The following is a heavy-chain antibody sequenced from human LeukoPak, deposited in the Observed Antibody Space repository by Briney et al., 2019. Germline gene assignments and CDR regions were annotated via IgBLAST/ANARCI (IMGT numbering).Heavy chain of an antibody. Sequence: ASVKVSCKASGYTFTSYGISWVRQAPGQGLEWMGWISAYNGNTNYAQKLQGRVTMTTDTSTSTAYMELRSLRSDDTAVYYCARDYTAGYSNLPDAFDIWGQGTMVTVSS. CDR2: ISAYNGNT. CDR3: ARDYTAGYSNLPDAFDI. J-gene: IGHJ3*02. D-gene: IGHD6-13*01. CDR1: GYTFTSYG. V-gene: IGHV1-18*01.